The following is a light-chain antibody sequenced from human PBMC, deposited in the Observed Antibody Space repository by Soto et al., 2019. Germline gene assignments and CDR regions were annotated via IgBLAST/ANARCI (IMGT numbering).Light chain of an antibody. CDR2: RNN. V-gene: IGLV1-47*01. J-gene: IGLJ1*01. CDR1: SSNIGINY. CDR3: AAGDDSPSGYV. Sequence: QSVLTQPPSASGTPGQRVTMSCSGSSSNIGINYVYWYQQLPGTAPKLLIYRNNQRPSGVPDRFSGSKSGTSASLAISGLRSEDEAAYYCAAGDDSPSGYVLGPGTKLTV.